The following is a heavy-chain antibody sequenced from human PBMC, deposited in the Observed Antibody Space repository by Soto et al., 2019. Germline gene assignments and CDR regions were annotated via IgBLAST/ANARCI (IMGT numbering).Heavy chain of an antibody. V-gene: IGHV3-23*01. D-gene: IGHD2-2*01. CDR3: ARGLGYCSSSSCPLDY. J-gene: IGHJ4*02. CDR2: ISASGGST. Sequence: PGGSLGLSCASSGFTFSNYAMSWVRQAPGKGLDWVSVISASGGSTYYADSVKGRFTISRNNSKNTLYLQMNSLRAEDTAVYSCARGLGYCSSSSCPLDYWGQGTMVTVSS. CDR1: GFTFSNYA.